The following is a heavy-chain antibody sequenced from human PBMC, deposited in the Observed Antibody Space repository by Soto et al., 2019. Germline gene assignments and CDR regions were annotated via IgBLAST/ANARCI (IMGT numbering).Heavy chain of an antibody. CDR3: APYVVPTAIGMGYFDP. Sequence: QVQLQESGPGLVKPSQTLSLTCTVSGGSISSGDYYWSWIRQPPGKGLEWIGYIYHTGITFYNPSLKSLVTLSVDTSKTQLSLKLKSVTAADTAVYYCAPYVVPTAIGMGYFDPGGQGTLFTVSS. D-gene: IGHD2-21*02. CDR2: IYHTGIT. V-gene: IGHV4-30-4*01. CDR1: GGSISSGDYY. J-gene: IGHJ5*02.